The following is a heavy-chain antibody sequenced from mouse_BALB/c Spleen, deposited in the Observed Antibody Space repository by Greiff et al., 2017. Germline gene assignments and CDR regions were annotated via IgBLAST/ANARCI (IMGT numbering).Heavy chain of an antibody. CDR2: IYPGNSDT. Sequence: VQLQQSGTVLARPGASVKMSCKASGYTFTSYWMHWVKQRPGQGLEWIGAIYPGNSDTSYNQKFKGKAKLTAVTSTSTAYMELSSLTNEDSAVYYCTEGVVATDWYFDVWGAGTTVTVSS. V-gene: IGHV1-5*01. J-gene: IGHJ1*01. D-gene: IGHD1-1*01. CDR3: TEGVVATDWYFDV. CDR1: GYTFTSYW.